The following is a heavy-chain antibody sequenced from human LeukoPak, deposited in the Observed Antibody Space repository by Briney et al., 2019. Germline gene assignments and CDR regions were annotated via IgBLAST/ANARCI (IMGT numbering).Heavy chain of an antibody. J-gene: IGHJ4*02. CDR3: ARDPYGSGSYCPGDY. CDR2: ISYDGSNK. CDR1: GFIFSSYA. Sequence: GGSLRLSCAASGFIFSSYAIHWVRQAPGKGLEWVAVISYDGSNKYYADSVKGRFTISRDNSKNTLYLQMNSLRPEDTAVYYCARDPYGSGSYCPGDYWGQGTLVTVFS. V-gene: IGHV3-30*04. D-gene: IGHD3-10*01.